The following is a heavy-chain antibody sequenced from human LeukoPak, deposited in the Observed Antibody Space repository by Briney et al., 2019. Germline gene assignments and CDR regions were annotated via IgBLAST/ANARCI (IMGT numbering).Heavy chain of an antibody. D-gene: IGHD4-17*01. J-gene: IGHJ3*02. V-gene: IGHV4-61*02. CDR3: ARSFRWRNDYGDYEAGAFDI. Sequence: PSETLSLTCTVSGGSINSRSYFWSWIRQPAGKGLEWVVRIYTGGSTNYNPSLNSRVTISVDTSRNQFSLKLSSVTAADTAVYYGARSFRWRNDYGDYEAGAFDIWGQGTMVTVSS. CDR2: IYTGGST. CDR1: GGSINSRSYF.